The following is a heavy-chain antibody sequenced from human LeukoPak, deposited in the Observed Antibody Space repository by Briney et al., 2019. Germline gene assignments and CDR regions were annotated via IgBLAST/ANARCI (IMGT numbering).Heavy chain of an antibody. Sequence: GGSLRLSCAASGFTFSSSAMSWVRQAPGKGLEWVSVISSSGGSTYYADSVKGRFTISRDNAENSLYLQMNSLRAEDTALYYCARKRPNYFDYWGQGTLVTVSS. V-gene: IGHV3-23*01. CDR1: GFTFSSSA. J-gene: IGHJ4*02. CDR2: ISSSGGST. CDR3: ARKRPNYFDY.